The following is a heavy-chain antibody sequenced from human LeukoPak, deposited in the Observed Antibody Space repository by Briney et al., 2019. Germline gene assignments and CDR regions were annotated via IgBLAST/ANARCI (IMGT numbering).Heavy chain of an antibody. V-gene: IGHV3-9*01. J-gene: IGHJ6*02. CDR2: ISGNSGSI. CDR3: AKALPYYYDSSGYYYYYGMDV. Sequence: GGSLRLSCAASGFTFDDYAMHWVRQAPGKGLEWVSGISGNSGSIGYADSVKGRFTISRDNAKNSLYLQMNSLRAEDTALYYCAKALPYYYDSSGYYYYYGMDVWGQGTTVTVSS. D-gene: IGHD3-22*01. CDR1: GFTFDDYA.